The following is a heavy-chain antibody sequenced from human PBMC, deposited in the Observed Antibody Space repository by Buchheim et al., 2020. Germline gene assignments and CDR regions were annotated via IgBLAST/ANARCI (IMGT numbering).Heavy chain of an antibody. CDR1: GFSFTNYE. V-gene: IGHV3-48*03. CDR3: ARDYYGTSGIDY. D-gene: IGHD3-22*01. J-gene: IGHJ4*02. Sequence: EVHLVESGGGLVQPGGSLRLSCVASGFSFTNYEMNWVRQAPGKGLEWVSYITSSGYMTYYADSVKGRFTISRDKAKNALYMQMNSLRAEDTAVYYCARDYYGTSGIDYWGQGTL. CDR2: ITSSGYMT.